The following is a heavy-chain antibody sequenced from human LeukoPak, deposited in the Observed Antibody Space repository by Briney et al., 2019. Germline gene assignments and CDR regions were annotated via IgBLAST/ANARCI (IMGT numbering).Heavy chain of an antibody. CDR3: ARTYYDSSVPFDY. Sequence: GGSLRLSCAASGFTFSSYGMHWVRQAPGKGLEWVAVISYDGSNKYYADSVKGRFTISRDNSKNSLYLQMNSLRPEDTALYYCARTYYDSSVPFDYWGQGTLVTVSS. CDR1: GFTFSSYG. CDR2: ISYDGSNK. D-gene: IGHD3-22*01. J-gene: IGHJ4*02. V-gene: IGHV3-30*03.